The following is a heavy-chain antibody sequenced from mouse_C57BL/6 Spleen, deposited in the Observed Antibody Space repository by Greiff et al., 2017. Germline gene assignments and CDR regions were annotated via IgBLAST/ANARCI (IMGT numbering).Heavy chain of an antibody. Sequence: QVQLQQPGAELVRPGPSVKLSCKASGYTFTSYWMHWVKQRPGQGLEWIGVIDPSDSYTNYNQKFKGKATLTVDTSSSTAYMQLSSLTSEDSAVYYCATTSTGWYFDVWGTGTTVTVSS. D-gene: IGHD1-1*01. CDR1: GYTFTSYW. V-gene: IGHV1-59*01. CDR2: IDPSDSYT. J-gene: IGHJ1*03. CDR3: ATTSTGWYFDV.